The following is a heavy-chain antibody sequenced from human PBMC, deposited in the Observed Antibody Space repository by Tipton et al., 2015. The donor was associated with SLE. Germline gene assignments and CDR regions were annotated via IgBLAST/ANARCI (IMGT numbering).Heavy chain of an antibody. CDR3: ASSAAGTDY. J-gene: IGHJ4*02. D-gene: IGHD6-13*01. CDR2: IYYSGST. CDR1: GGSVSGHY. V-gene: IGHV4-34*01. Sequence: TLSLTCAVYGGSVSGHYWSWIRQPPGKGLEWIGSIYYSGSTYYNPSLKSRVTISVDTSKNQFSLKLSSVTAADTAVYYCASSAAGTDYWGQGTLVTVSS.